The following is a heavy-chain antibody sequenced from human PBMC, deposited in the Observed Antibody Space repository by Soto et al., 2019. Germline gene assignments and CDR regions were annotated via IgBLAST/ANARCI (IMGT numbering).Heavy chain of an antibody. V-gene: IGHV4-59*08. D-gene: IGHD3-9*01. CDR1: GASINSYY. CDR3: ARHARYNDY. Sequence: QVQLQESGPGLVKPSETLSLTCTVSGASINSYYWSWFRQPPGKGLEWIGYITYSGSTSYNPSLKSRVTIALDASKNQFSPKLNSVTAADTAVYYCARHARYNDYWGQGTLVTVSS. CDR2: ITYSGST. J-gene: IGHJ4*02.